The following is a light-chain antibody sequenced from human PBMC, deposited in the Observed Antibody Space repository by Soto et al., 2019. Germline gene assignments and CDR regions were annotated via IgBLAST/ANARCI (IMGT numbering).Light chain of an antibody. Sequence: DIQMTQSPSTLSASVGDRVTITCRASQSISSWFAWYQQKPGKAPKLLIYKASNLESGVPSRFSGSGSGTEFTLTISSLQPDDFATYYCQQYNSYPWTFGQGTKVEIK. CDR3: QQYNSYPWT. CDR1: QSISSW. V-gene: IGKV1-5*03. CDR2: KAS. J-gene: IGKJ1*01.